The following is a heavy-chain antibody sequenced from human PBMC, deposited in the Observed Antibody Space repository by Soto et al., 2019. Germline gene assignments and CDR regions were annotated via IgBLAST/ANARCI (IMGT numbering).Heavy chain of an antibody. J-gene: IGHJ4*02. CDR3: ARVRYDSSGYYLLSDY. V-gene: IGHV3-33*01. D-gene: IGHD3-22*01. CDR1: GFTFSSYG. CDR2: IWYDGSNK. Sequence: PGGSLRLSCAASGFTFSSYGMHWVRQAPGKGLEWVAVIWYDGSNKYYADSVKGRFTISRDNSKNTPYLQMNSLRAEDTAVYYCARVRYDSSGYYLLSDYWGQGTLVTVSS.